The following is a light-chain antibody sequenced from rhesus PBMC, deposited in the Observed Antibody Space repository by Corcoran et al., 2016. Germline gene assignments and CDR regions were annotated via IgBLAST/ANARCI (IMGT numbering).Light chain of an antibody. J-gene: IGKJ1*01. V-gene: IGKV3-31*02. CDR2: GSS. CDR1: QSASSY. CDR3: QETTNLWT. Sequence: EIVMTQSPATLSLSPGETATISCRTSQSASSYLAWYQQKPGQAPRLLIYGSSRRATGIPDRFSGSGTGTDFTLTLSSLEPEDVAVYYCQETTNLWTFGKGTKVESK.